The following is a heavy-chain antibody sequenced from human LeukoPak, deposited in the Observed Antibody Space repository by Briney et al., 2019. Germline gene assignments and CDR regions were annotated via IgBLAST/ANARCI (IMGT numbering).Heavy chain of an antibody. D-gene: IGHD5-12*01. CDR2: ISSNNGNT. J-gene: IGHJ3*01. CDR1: GYTFTTYG. V-gene: IGHV1-18*01. CDR3: AWDGPPWIDALGL. Sequence: ASVKVSCKASGYTFTTYGFSWVRQAPGQGLEWMGWISSNNGNTNFAQNFQGRVTMTTDTSTSTAYMELRSLRSGDTAMYYCAWDGPPWIDALGLWGQGTMVTVSS.